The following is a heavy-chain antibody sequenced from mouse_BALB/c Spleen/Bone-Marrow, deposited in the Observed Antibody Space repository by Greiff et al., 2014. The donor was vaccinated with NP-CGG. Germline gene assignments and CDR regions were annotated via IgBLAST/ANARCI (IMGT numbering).Heavy chain of an antibody. CDR1: GYAFSSYW. CDR3: ARVRNWADY. J-gene: IGHJ2*01. V-gene: IGHV1-80*01. Sequence: QVQLQQPGAELVRPGSSVKISCKASGYAFSSYWMNWVKQRPGQGLEWIGQIYPGDGDTNYNGKFKGKTTLTADKSSSTAYMQLSSLTSEDSAVYFCARVRNWADYWGQGTTLTVSS. D-gene: IGHD4-1*01. CDR2: IYPGDGDT.